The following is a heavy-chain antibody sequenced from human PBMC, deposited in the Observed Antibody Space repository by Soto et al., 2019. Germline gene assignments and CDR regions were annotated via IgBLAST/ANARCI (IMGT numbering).Heavy chain of an antibody. D-gene: IGHD6-13*01. CDR1: GGSMSGYY. Sequence: QVQLQESGPGLVKPSETLSLTCTVSGGSMSGYYWSWIRQSAGKGLEWIGRVYTSETTYYNPSLKSRVTMSLDTSKNQFSLNLYSLTAADTAVDYCAGNIAAAGRRYYGMDVWGQGTTVTVSS. J-gene: IGHJ6*02. CDR2: VYTSETT. V-gene: IGHV4-4*07. CDR3: AGNIAAAGRRYYGMDV.